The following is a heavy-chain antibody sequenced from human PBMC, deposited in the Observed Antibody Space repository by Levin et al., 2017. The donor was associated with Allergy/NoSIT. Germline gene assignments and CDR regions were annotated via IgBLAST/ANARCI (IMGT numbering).Heavy chain of an antibody. Sequence: QPGGSLRLSCAVSGFTFTTYWMTWVRQAPGKGLEWVANIKQDGSETYYVDSVKGRFTISRDNAKNSVYLQMNSLRVDDTAVYYCAREEGWGYHFGMDVWGQGTTVTVSS. CDR2: IKQDGSET. CDR3: AREEGWGYHFGMDV. V-gene: IGHV3-7*01. J-gene: IGHJ6*02. D-gene: IGHD3-16*02. CDR1: GFTFTTYW.